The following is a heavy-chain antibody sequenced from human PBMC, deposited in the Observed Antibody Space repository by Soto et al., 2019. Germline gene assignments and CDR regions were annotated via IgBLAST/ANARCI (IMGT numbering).Heavy chain of an antibody. Sequence: EVQLVESGGGLVQPGGSLRLSCAASGFTFSSYSMNWVRQAPGQGLEWVSSISSSRSTIYYADSVKGRFTISRGNAKNSLYLHMNCLRDEDTAVYYCARDCPRSSTTCYGNEWFDSWGQGTRVTVSS. D-gene: IGHD2-2*01. CDR1: GFTFSSYS. CDR2: ISSSRSTI. V-gene: IGHV3-48*02. J-gene: IGHJ5*01. CDR3: ARDCPRSSTTCYGNEWFDS.